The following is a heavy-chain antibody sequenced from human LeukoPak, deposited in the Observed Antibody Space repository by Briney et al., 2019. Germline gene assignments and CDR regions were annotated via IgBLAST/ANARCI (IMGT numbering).Heavy chain of an antibody. Sequence: ASVKVSCKASGYTFTGYYMHWVRQAPGQGLEWMGWINPNSGGTNYAQKYQGRVTMTTDTSTSTAYMELSRLRSDDTAVYYCARVATILEDNWFDPWGQGTLVTVSS. J-gene: IGHJ5*02. V-gene: IGHV1-2*02. CDR2: INPNSGGT. CDR3: ARVATILEDNWFDP. D-gene: IGHD5-12*01. CDR1: GYTFTGYY.